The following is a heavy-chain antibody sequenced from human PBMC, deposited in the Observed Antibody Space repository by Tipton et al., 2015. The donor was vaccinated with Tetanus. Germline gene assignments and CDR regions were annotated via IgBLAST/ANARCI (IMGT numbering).Heavy chain of an antibody. CDR1: GGSLSTSH. D-gene: IGHD3-9*01. CDR2: ITYSRAT. Sequence: TLSLTCTVSGGSLSTSHWAWIRQPPGKGLEWVGKITYSRATNYNSSLKSRVTISVDTSKNQFSLNLSSVTAADTAVYYCARSGYYSRAYYHYRMDVWGQGTTVSVSS. V-gene: IGHV4-59*12. CDR3: ARSGYYSRAYYHYRMDV. J-gene: IGHJ6*02.